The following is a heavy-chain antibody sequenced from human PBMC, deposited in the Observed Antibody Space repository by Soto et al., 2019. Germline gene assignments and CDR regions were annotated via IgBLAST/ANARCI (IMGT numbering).Heavy chain of an antibody. J-gene: IGHJ4*02. CDR1: GYTFTIYG. CDR2: ISGYNGNT. V-gene: IGHV1-18*04. Sequence: QVQLVQSGAEVKKPGGSVKVSCKASGYTFTIYGISWVRQAPVQGLEWRGWISGYNGNTAYAQNLQDRVTLTTDASTSSVYMELRSLRSDDTAVYYCARVDYYDSSGYYGYWGQGTLITVSS. CDR3: ARVDYYDSSGYYGY. D-gene: IGHD3-22*01.